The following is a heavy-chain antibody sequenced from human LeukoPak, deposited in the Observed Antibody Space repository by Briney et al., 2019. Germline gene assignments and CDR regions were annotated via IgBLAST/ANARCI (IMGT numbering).Heavy chain of an antibody. CDR2: IHYNGIT. V-gene: IGHV4-59*12. CDR3: AKVDVVPASKAAYYMDV. J-gene: IGHJ6*03. Sequence: PSETLSLTCTVSGSMYNYYWSWIRQPPGKGLEWIGYIHYNGITNYSPSLKSRVTMSLDTSKNQVSLKLNSVTAADTAVYYCAKVDVVPASKAAYYMDVWGKGTTVTVSS. D-gene: IGHD2-15*01. CDR1: GSMYNYY.